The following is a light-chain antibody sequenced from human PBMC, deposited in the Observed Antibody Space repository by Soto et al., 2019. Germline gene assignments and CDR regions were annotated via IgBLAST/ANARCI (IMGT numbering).Light chain of an antibody. J-gene: IGLJ1*01. CDR3: ASYLTTGPLEV. CDR1: ISDIGSHNY. V-gene: IGLV2-14*01. Sequence: QTVLTRRASVYGSPGGSITVYCSGSISDIGSHNYVSWYRQYPGEAPKLLIYEVHYRPSGVSSRFSGSKSGNTASLTISGLQAADEADYYCASYLTTGPLEVFGTGTKVTVL. CDR2: EVH.